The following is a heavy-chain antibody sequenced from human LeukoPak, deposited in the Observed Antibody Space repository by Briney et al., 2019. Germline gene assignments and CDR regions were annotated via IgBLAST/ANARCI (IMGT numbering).Heavy chain of an antibody. CDR3: ARDEVTTPRD. CDR2: MWYDASNK. Sequence: PVGSLRLSCAASGVTFSSYGMHAVRQAPGKGLEWVAVMWYDASNKYYADSVKGRFTISRDNSKNTLYLQMHSLRAEDTAVYYCARDEVTTPRDWGQGTLVTVSS. J-gene: IGHJ4*02. CDR1: GVTFSSYG. D-gene: IGHD4-17*01. V-gene: IGHV3-33*01.